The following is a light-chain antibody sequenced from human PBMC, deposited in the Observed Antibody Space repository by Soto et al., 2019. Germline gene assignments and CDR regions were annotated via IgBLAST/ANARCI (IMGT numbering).Light chain of an antibody. J-gene: IGKJ4*01. V-gene: IGKV3-15*01. CDR1: QSVSSN. CDR3: QQYNNWPPLT. Sequence: EIVMTQSPATLSVSPGERATLSCRASQSVSSNLDWYQQKPGQAPRLLIYGASTRATGIPARFSGSGSGTEFTLNISSLQSEDVAVYYCQQYNNWPPLTFGGGTKVEIK. CDR2: GAS.